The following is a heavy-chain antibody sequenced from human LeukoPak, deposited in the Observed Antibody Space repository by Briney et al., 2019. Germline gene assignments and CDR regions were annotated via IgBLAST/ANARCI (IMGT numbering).Heavy chain of an antibody. CDR2: INPRGTAA. J-gene: IGHJ5*02. CDR3: ARDTSEGDYAWWFDP. Sequence: ASVKVSCKASGYSFTSHYMHWVRQAPGQGLEWMGLINPRGTAARYAESFQGRLTLTRDLSTSTDYMELSSLRSDDTAVYFCARDTSEGDYAWWFDPWGQGTLVTVAS. CDR1: GYSFTSHY. V-gene: IGHV1-46*01. D-gene: IGHD3-16*01.